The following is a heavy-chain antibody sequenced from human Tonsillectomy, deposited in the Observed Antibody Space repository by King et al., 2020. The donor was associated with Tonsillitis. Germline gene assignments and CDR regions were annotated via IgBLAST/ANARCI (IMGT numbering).Heavy chain of an antibody. CDR2: ISYSGRT. D-gene: IGHD2/OR15-2a*01. J-gene: IGHJ5*02. Sequence: VPLQESGPGLVKPSQTLSLTCTVSGGSISSGGYFWSWIRQHPGKGLEWIGYISYSGRTYYNPSLNSRGSISLDTSKNQFVLNLSSVTAADTAVYYCAKGPPTTCTTPTCDPGNTWFGPWGQGTLATASS. CDR3: AKGPPTTCTTPTCDPGNTWFGP. V-gene: IGHV4-31*03. CDR1: GGSISSGGYF.